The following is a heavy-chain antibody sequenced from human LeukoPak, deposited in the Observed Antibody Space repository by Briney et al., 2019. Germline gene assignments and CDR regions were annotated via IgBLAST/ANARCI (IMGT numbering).Heavy chain of an antibody. CDR1: GGSFSGYY. CDR2: INHSGST. V-gene: IGHV4-34*01. D-gene: IGHD4-23*01. J-gene: IGHJ4*02. CDR3: ATHVTTVVKGAFDY. Sequence: KSSETLSLTCAVYGGSFSGYYWSWIRQPPGKGLEWIGEINHSGSTNYNPSLKSRVTISVDTSKNQFSLKLSSVTAADTAVYYCATHVTTVVKGAFDYWSQGTLVTVSS.